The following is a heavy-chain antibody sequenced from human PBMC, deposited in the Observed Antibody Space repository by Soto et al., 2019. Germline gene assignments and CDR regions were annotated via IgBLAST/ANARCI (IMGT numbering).Heavy chain of an antibody. CDR3: ARHSPAGGNYDSSGYYN. D-gene: IGHD3-22*01. CDR1: NGSINNSNYY. CDR2: VYYGGGT. Sequence: QLQLQESGPGLVKPSETLSLTCSVSNGSINNSNYYWGWIRQPPGKGLDWIGSVYYGGGTYYNPSLTSRVTISVDTSKNQFSLKLTSVTAADTAMYFCARHSPAGGNYDSSGYYNWGQGTLVTVSS. J-gene: IGHJ4*02. V-gene: IGHV4-39*01.